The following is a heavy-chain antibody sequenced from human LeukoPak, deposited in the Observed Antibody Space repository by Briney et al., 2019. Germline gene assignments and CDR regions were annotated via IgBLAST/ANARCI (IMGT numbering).Heavy chain of an antibody. CDR3: ARDRYSSGGSAFEV. Sequence: GESLRLSCAAPGLTFNNNAMSWVRQAPGKGLEWVSVISASGANIYYADSVKGRFTISRDNSKNTLYLQMNNLRAEDTALYYCARDRYSSGGSAFEVWGQGTRVSVSS. D-gene: IGHD3-10*01. V-gene: IGHV3-23*01. J-gene: IGHJ3*01. CDR1: GLTFNNNA. CDR2: ISASGANI.